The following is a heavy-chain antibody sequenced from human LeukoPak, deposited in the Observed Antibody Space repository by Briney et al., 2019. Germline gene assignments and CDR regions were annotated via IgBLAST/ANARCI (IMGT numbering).Heavy chain of an antibody. Sequence: GGSLRLSCAASGFTLSKHWMTWVRQAPGKGLECVAIIKQDGSEKYYVNSVKGRFTISRDNAKDSLYLQMNSLRVEDTAVYYCGREWAVDFWGQGTLVTVSS. CDR2: IKQDGSEK. V-gene: IGHV3-7*01. J-gene: IGHJ4*02. CDR3: GREWAVDF. CDR1: GFTLSKHW.